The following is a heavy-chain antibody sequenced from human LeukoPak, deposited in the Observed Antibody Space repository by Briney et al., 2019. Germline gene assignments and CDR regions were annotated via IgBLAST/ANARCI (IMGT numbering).Heavy chain of an antibody. CDR2: INANSGDT. V-gene: IGHV1-2*02. CDR1: GYSFTGYY. J-gene: IGHJ3*02. D-gene: IGHD6-13*01. CDR3: AKGRIAAAGTVGCAFDI. Sequence: GASVKVSCKASGYSFTGYYMHWVRQAPGQGLEWVGWINANSGDTNYAQKFQGRVTMTRDTSISTAYMELSRLRSDDTAVYYCAKGRIAAAGTVGCAFDIWGQGTMVTVSS.